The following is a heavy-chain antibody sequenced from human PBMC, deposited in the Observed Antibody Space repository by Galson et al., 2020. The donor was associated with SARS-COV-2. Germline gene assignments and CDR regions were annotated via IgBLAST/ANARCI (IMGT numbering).Heavy chain of an antibody. Sequence: SETLSLTCTVSGDSISSDDFYWSWIRQTPGTGLEWIGDIHSSGNTYYNPSLMSRGTISVDTSKNQFSLRLSPVPAPDTAVYFCARTSSTATREYYFDYWGQGTLVSVSS. V-gene: IGHV4-30-4*01. CDR2: IHSSGNT. D-gene: IGHD4-17*01. J-gene: IGHJ4*02. CDR1: GDSISSDDFY. CDR3: ARTSSTATREYYFDY.